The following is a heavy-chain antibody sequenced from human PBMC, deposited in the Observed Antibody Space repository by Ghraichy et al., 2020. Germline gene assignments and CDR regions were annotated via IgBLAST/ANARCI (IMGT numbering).Heavy chain of an antibody. CDR2: IKQDGSEK. Sequence: GGSLRLSCAASGFTFSSYWMSWVRQAPGKGLEWVANIKQDGSEKYYVDSVKGRFTISRDNAKNSLYLQMNSLRAEDTAVYYCARGGPNPVCSTSCYNLGYYYYMDVWGKGTTVTVSS. CDR1: GFTFSSYW. V-gene: IGHV3-7*01. D-gene: IGHD2-2*02. CDR3: ARGGPNPVCSTSCYNLGYYYYMDV. J-gene: IGHJ6*03.